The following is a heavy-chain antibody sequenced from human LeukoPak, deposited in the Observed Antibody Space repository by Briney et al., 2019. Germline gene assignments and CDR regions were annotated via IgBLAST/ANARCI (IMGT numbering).Heavy chain of an antibody. J-gene: IGHJ4*02. V-gene: IGHV4-30-4*01. CDR1: GGSISSGDYY. D-gene: IGHD3-3*01. CDR2: IYYSGST. CDR3: ASRITIFGANDY. Sequence: SQTLSLTCTVSGGSISSGDYYWSWLRQPPGKGLEWIGYIYYSGSTYYNPSLKSRVTISVDTSKNQFSLKLSSVTAADTAVYYCASRITIFGANDYWGQGTLVTVSS.